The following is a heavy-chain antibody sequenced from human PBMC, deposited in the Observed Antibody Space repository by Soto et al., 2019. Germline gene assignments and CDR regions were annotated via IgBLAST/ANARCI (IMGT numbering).Heavy chain of an antibody. CDR1: GGSISSYY. D-gene: IGHD3-16*02. V-gene: IGHV4-59*08. CDR2: IYYSGST. Sequence: SETLSLTCTVSGGSISSYYWSWIRQPPGKGLEWIGYIYYSGSTNYNPSLKSRVTISVDTSKNQFSLKLSSVTAADTAVYYCARHRAFGGVIVKYYYYYMDVWGKGTTVTVSS. CDR3: ARHRAFGGVIVKYYYYYMDV. J-gene: IGHJ6*03.